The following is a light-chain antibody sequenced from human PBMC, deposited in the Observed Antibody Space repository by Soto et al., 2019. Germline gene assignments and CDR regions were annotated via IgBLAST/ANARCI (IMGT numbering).Light chain of an antibody. V-gene: IGLV2-14*03. J-gene: IGLJ1*01. CDR1: NSDVGGYNY. Sequence: QSVLTQPASVSGSPGQSITISFTGTNSDVGGYNYVSWYQQHPGKAPKLLIYDVRSRPSGVSNRFSGSKSGNTASLTISGLQAEDEADYYCSSLTSSTTYVFGTGTKVTVL. CDR2: DVR. CDR3: SSLTSSTTYV.